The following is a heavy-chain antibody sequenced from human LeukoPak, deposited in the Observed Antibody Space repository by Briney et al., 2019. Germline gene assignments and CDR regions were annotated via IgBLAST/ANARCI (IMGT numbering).Heavy chain of an antibody. J-gene: IGHJ4*02. V-gene: IGHV3-7*05. CDR2: INQDGSEK. CDR3: AREPYDYDGSGVFDY. D-gene: IGHD3-22*01. Sequence: PGGSLRLSCAAFGSTFTKYWMSCVNLDPGKGLEWVATINQDGSEKYFVDSVKGRFTISRDNTKNSLYLQMNSMRAEDTAVYYCAREPYDYDGSGVFDYWGQGTLVTVSS. CDR1: GSTFTKYW.